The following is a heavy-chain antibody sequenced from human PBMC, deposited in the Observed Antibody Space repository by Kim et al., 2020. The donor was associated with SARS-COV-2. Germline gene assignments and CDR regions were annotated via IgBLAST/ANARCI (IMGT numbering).Heavy chain of an antibody. Sequence: NPALKSRVTISVDPSKNQSALKLSSVTAADTAVYYCARLGDTLDYYYGMDVWGQGTTVTVSS. CDR3: ARLGDTLDYYYGMDV. D-gene: IGHD3-3*01. J-gene: IGHJ6*02. V-gene: IGHV4-39*01.